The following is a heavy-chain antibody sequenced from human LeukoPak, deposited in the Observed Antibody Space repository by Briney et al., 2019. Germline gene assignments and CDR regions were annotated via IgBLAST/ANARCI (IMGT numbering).Heavy chain of an antibody. V-gene: IGHV3-23*01. J-gene: IGHJ4*02. CDR1: GFTFSSSY. CDR3: ARRSGSFDY. Sequence: PGGSLRLSCAASGFTFSSSYMGWVRQAPGKGLEWVSEISGSGDITFYPDSVKGRFTISRDNAKNSLYLQMNSLRAEDTAVYYCARRSGSFDYWGQGTLVTVSS. CDR2: ISGSGDIT. D-gene: IGHD3-3*01.